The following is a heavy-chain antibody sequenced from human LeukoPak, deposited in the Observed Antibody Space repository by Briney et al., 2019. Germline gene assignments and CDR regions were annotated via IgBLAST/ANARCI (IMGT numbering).Heavy chain of an antibody. CDR2: IYHSGST. D-gene: IGHD6-13*01. CDR1: GSSISSGGYY. Sequence: PSQTLSLTCTVSGSSISSGGYYWSWIRQPPGKGLEWIGYIYHSGSTYYNPSLKSRVTISVDRSKNQFSLKLSSVTAADTAVYYCARENIAAAFNWFDPWGQGTLVTVSS. CDR3: ARENIAAAFNWFDP. V-gene: IGHV4-30-2*01. J-gene: IGHJ5*02.